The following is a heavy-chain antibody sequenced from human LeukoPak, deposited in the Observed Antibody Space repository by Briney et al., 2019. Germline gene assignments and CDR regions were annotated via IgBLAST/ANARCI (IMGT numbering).Heavy chain of an antibody. J-gene: IGHJ3*02. Sequence: SETLSLTCTVSGGSISSGGHYWSWIRQPPGKGLEWIGYIYHSGSTYYNPSLKSRVTISVDRSKNQFSLKLSSVTAADTAVYYCAVRSSGWTGAFDIWGQGTMVTVSS. CDR3: AVRSSGWTGAFDI. CDR2: IYHSGST. V-gene: IGHV4-30-2*01. D-gene: IGHD6-19*01. CDR1: GGSISSGGHY.